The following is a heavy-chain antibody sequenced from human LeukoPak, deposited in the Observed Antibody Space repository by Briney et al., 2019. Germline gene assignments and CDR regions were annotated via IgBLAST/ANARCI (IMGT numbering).Heavy chain of an antibody. Sequence: PGGSLRLSCAASGFTFSSYSMNWVRQAPGKGLEWVSSISSSSSYIYYADSVKGRFTISRDNAKNSLYLQMNSLRAEDAAVYYCARDEANWFDPWGQGTLVTVSS. V-gene: IGHV3-21*01. J-gene: IGHJ5*02. CDR1: GFTFSSYS. CDR2: ISSSSSYI. CDR3: ARDEANWFDP.